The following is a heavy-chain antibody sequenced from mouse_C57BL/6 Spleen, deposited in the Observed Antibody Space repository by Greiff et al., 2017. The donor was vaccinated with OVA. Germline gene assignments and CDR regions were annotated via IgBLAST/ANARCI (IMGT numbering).Heavy chain of an antibody. CDR1: GYAFTNYL. V-gene: IGHV1-54*01. J-gene: IGHJ2*01. CDR3: ARRAGSFDY. Sequence: QVQLQQSGAELVRPGTSVKVSCKASGYAFTNYLIEWVKQRPGQGFEWIGVINPGSGGTNYNEKFKGKATLTADKSSSTAYMQLSSLTSEDSAVYFCARRAGSFDYWGQGTTLTVSS. D-gene: IGHD3-1*01. CDR2: INPGSGGT.